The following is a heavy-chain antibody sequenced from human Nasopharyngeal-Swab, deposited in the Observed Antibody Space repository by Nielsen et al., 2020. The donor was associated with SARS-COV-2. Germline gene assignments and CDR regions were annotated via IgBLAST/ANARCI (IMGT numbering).Heavy chain of an antibody. Sequence: SETLSLTCTVSGGSISSGSYYWSWIRQHPGKGLEWIGYIYYSGSTYYNPSLKSRVTISVDTSKNQFSLKLSSVTAADTAVYYCARGPLLSVTGTTRWFDPWGQGTLVTVSS. D-gene: IGHD1-7*01. CDR3: ARGPLLSVTGTTRWFDP. CDR1: GGSISSGSYY. CDR2: IYYSGST. J-gene: IGHJ5*02. V-gene: IGHV4-31*03.